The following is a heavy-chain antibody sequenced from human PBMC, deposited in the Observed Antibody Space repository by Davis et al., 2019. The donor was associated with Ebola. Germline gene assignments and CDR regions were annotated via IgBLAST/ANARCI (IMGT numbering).Heavy chain of an antibody. CDR3: AKDGITMIVVAVFDY. V-gene: IGHV3-53*01. D-gene: IGHD3-22*01. Sequence: GESLKISCAASGFTVSSNYMSWVRQAPGKGLEWVSVIYSGGSTYYADSVKGRFTISRDNSKNTLYLQMNSLRAEDTAVYYCAKDGITMIVVAVFDYWGQGTLVTVSS. J-gene: IGHJ4*02. CDR2: IYSGGST. CDR1: GFTVSSNY.